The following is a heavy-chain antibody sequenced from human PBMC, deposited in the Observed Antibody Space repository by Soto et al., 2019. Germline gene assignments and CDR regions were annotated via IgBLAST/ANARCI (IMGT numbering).Heavy chain of an antibody. V-gene: IGHV4-34*01. CDR2: INHSGST. Sequence: SETLSLTCAVYGGSFSGYYWSWIRQPPGKGLEWIGEINHSGSTNYNPSLKSRVTISVDTSENQFSLKLSSVTAADTAVYYCASGEDTYDFWSGYGLYYYYYGMDVWGQGTTVTVSS. J-gene: IGHJ6*02. D-gene: IGHD3-3*01. CDR3: ASGEDTYDFWSGYGLYYYYYGMDV. CDR1: GGSFSGYY.